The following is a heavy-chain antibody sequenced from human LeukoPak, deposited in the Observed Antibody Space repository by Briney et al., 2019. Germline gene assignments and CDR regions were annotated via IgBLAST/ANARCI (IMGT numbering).Heavy chain of an antibody. D-gene: IGHD3-22*01. J-gene: IGHJ4*02. CDR3: AREGDSSGYPFDY. V-gene: IGHV4-34*01. CDR2: INHSGST. CDR1: GGSFSGYY. Sequence: SETLSLTCAVYGGSFSGYYWSWIRQPPGKGQEWIGEINHSGSTNYNPSLKSRVTISVDTSKNQFSLKLSSVTAADTAVYYCAREGDSSGYPFDYWGQRTLVTVSS.